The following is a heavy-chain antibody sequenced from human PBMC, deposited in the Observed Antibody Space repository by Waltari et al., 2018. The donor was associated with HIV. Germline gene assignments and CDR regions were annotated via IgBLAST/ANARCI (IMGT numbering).Heavy chain of an antibody. J-gene: IGHJ4*02. Sequence: QVQLQESGTGLVKPSEPLSLTCNVSGDSITGNYWNWIRQPPGKEPEWIGYISYSGITNYPPSLKSRVSMPLVSSKSQFSLKLRSVTALDTAVYYCARGRRWLQFHGHYYFDYWGQGILVTVSS. CDR3: ARGRRWLQFHGHYYFDY. CDR2: ISYSGIT. D-gene: IGHD5-12*01. V-gene: IGHV4-59*01. CDR1: GDSITGNY.